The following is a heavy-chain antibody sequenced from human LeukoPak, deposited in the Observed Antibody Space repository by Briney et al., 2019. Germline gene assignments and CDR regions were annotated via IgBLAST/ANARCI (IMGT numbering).Heavy chain of an antibody. CDR1: GGSISSSNW. CDR3: ARDYYASSGGFFGMDV. J-gene: IGHJ6*02. V-gene: IGHV4-4*02. CDR2: IYHSGST. Sequence: SETLSLTCAVSGGSISSSNWWSWVRQPPGKGLEWIGEIYHSGSTNYNPSLKSRVTISVDKSKNQFSLKLSSVTAADTAVYYCARDYYASSGGFFGMDVWGQGTTVTVSS. D-gene: IGHD3-22*01.